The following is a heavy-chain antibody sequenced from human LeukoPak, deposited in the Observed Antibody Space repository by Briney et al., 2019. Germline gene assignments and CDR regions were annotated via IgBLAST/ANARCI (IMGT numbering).Heavy chain of an antibody. CDR1: GFTLSDYY. V-gene: IGHV3-11*01. Sequence: GGSLRLSCAASGFTLSDYYMSWIRQAPGKGLEWISSISGSGNTIYYADSAMGRFTISRDNAKNSLYLLMNSLTAEDTAGYYCVRDRSGGTYYYDSSGYSFWGQGTLVTVSS. CDR3: VRDRSGGTYYYDSSGYSF. J-gene: IGHJ4*02. CDR2: ISGSGNTI. D-gene: IGHD3-22*01.